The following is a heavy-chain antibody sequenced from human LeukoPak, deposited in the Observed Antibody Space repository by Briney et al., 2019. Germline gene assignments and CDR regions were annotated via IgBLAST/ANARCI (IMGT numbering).Heavy chain of an antibody. J-gene: IGHJ6*03. CDR3: ARNPRTYYYYYYYMDV. V-gene: IGHV4-34*01. Sequence: SETLSLTCAVYGGSFSGYYWSWIRQPPGKGLEWIGEINHSGSTNYNPSLKSRVTISVDTSKNHFSLKLSSVTAADTAVYYCARNPRTYYYYYYYMDVWGKGTTVTVSS. CDR2: INHSGST. CDR1: GGSFSGYY. D-gene: IGHD1-14*01.